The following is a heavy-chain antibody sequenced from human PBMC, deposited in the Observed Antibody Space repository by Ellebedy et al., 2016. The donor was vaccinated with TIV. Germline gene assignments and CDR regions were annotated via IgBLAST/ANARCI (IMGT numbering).Heavy chain of an antibody. CDR1: GYDFSSYW. CDR3: ARHRGGYSGYVGMDV. Sequence: GESLKISCQGFGYDFSSYWIGWVRQMPGKGLECMGIIFPGDSDTRYCPSFRGQVTITVDSSSPTAYLQWSSLQASDTATYYCARHRGGYSGYVGMDVWGQGTTVTVSS. J-gene: IGHJ6*02. CDR2: IFPGDSDT. V-gene: IGHV5-51*01. D-gene: IGHD5-12*01.